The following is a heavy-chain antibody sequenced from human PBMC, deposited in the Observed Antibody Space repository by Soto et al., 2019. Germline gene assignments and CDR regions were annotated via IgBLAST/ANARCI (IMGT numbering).Heavy chain of an antibody. V-gene: IGHV3-23*01. J-gene: IGHJ4*02. CDR3: EKVAVATIGEGFDY. D-gene: IGHD5-12*01. CDR2: INNRGDT. CDR1: GFTFSSYA. Sequence: EVQLLESGGGLVQPGGSLTLSCVASGFTFSSYAMTWVRQAPGKGLEWVSAINNRGDTNYADSVKARFTISRDNSKNTMYLQMNRLTAEDTAVYYCEKVAVATIGEGFDYWGPGTLVTVSS.